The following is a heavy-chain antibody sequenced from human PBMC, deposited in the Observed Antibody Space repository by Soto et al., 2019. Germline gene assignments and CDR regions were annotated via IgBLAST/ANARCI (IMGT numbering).Heavy chain of an antibody. V-gene: IGHV4-30-2*01. J-gene: IGHJ4*02. CDR3: ARDPMI. CDR2: ISHSGST. CDR1: GGSISSGGYS. D-gene: IGHD3-22*01. Sequence: SETLSLTCAVSGGSISSGGYSWSWIRQPPGKGLEWIGYISHSGSTYYNPSLKSRVTISVDRSRNQFSLKLSSVTAADTAVYYCARDPMIWGQGTLVTVSS.